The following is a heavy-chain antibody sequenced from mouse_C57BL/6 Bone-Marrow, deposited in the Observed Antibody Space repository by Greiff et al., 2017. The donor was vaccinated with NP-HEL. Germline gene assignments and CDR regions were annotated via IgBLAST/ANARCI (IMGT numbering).Heavy chain of an antibody. CDR2: INPNNGGT. D-gene: IGHD2-3*01. CDR3: ARWYDGYLY. CDR1: GYTFTDYY. V-gene: IGHV1-26*01. J-gene: IGHJ2*01. Sequence: VQLQQSGPELVKPGASVKISCKASGYTFTDYYMNWVKQSHGKSLEWIGDINPNNGGTSYNQKFKGKATLTVDKSSSTAYMELRSLTSEDSAVYYCARWYDGYLYWGQGTTLTVSS.